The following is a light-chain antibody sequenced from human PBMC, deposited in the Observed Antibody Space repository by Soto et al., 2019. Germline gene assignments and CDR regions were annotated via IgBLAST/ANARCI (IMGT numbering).Light chain of an antibody. V-gene: IGKV3-20*01. Sequence: EIVLTQSPGTLSLSPGERATLSCRASQSVSSSYLAWYQQKPGQAPRLLIYGASSRATGIPDRFSGSGSGTDFTLTISRLKPEDFAVYYCQQYGSSPVTFGQGTKLEIK. CDR1: QSVSSSY. CDR3: QQYGSSPVT. J-gene: IGKJ2*01. CDR2: GAS.